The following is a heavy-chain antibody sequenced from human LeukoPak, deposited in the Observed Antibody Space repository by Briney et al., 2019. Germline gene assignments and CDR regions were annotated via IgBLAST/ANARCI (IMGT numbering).Heavy chain of an antibody. J-gene: IGHJ6*03. CDR3: AGVDCSSTSCPGGGYYYMDV. Sequence: SVKVSCKASGGTFSSYAISWVRQAPGQGLEWMGGIIPIFGTANYAQKFQGRVTITTDESTSTAYMELSSLRSEGTAVYYCAGVDCSSTSCPGGGYYYMDVWGKGTTVTVSS. V-gene: IGHV1-69*05. D-gene: IGHD2-2*01. CDR1: GGTFSSYA. CDR2: IIPIFGTA.